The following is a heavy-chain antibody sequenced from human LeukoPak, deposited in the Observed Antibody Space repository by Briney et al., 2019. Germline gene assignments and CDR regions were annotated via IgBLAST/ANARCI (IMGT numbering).Heavy chain of an antibody. D-gene: IGHD3-3*01. J-gene: IGHJ4*02. CDR2: INAGNGNT. Sequence: ASVKVSCKASGYTFTSYAMHWVRQAPGQRLEWMGWINAGNGNTKYSQKFQGRVTITRDTSASTAYMELSSLRSEDTAVYYCAMHFTIFGVVTYYWGQGTLVTVSS. CDR3: AMHFTIFGVVTYY. V-gene: IGHV1-3*01. CDR1: GYTFTSYA.